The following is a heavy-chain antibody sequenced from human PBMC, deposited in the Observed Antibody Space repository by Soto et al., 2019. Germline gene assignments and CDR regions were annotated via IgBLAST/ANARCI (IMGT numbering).Heavy chain of an antibody. Sequence: GGSLRLSCTASGFTFSSYAMSWVRQAPGKGLEWVSGISGSGDSTYYADSVKGRFTISRDNSKDTLYLQMNNLRAEDTAVYYCAKPPDYNWNDYWGQGTLVTAPQ. CDR3: AKPPDYNWNDY. CDR1: GFTFSSYA. CDR2: ISGSGDST. J-gene: IGHJ4*02. V-gene: IGHV3-23*01. D-gene: IGHD1-20*01.